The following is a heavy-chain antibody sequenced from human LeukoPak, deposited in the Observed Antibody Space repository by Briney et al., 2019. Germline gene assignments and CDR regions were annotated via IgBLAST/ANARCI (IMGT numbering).Heavy chain of an antibody. J-gene: IGHJ5*02. V-gene: IGHV3-15*01. Sequence: GGSLRLSCAASGFTFSNAWMSWVRQAPGKGLEWVGRIKSKTDGGTTDYAAPVKGRFTISRDDSKNTLYLQMNSLKTEDTAVYYCTTDAGYSSGWYNWFDPWGQGTLVTVSS. D-gene: IGHD6-19*01. CDR1: GFTFSNAW. CDR3: TTDAGYSSGWYNWFDP. CDR2: IKSKTDGGTT.